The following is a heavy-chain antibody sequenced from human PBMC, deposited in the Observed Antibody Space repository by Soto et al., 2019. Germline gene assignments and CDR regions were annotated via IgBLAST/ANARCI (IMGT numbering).Heavy chain of an antibody. CDR2: IIPILGTA. Sequence: ASVKVSCKASGGTFSSYAISWVRQAPGQGLEWMGGIIPILGTANYAQKFQGRVTITADESTSTAYMELSSLRSEDTAVYYCARQDIVVVPAAAYYYYGMDVWGQGTTVTVSS. D-gene: IGHD2-2*01. CDR1: GGTFSSYA. V-gene: IGHV1-69*13. J-gene: IGHJ6*02. CDR3: ARQDIVVVPAAAYYYYGMDV.